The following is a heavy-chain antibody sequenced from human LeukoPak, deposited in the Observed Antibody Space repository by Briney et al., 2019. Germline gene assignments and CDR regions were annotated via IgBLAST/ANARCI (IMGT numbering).Heavy chain of an antibody. CDR2: ISSGSTYI. Sequence: PGGSLRLSCAASGFTFSSYSMNWVRQAPGKGLEWVSSISSGSTYIYYADSVKGRFTISRDNSKNTLYLQMNSLRAEDTAVYYCAKHESGGRAYFDYWGQGTLVTVSS. J-gene: IGHJ4*02. CDR3: AKHESGGRAYFDY. CDR1: GFTFSSYS. V-gene: IGHV3-21*04. D-gene: IGHD6-19*01.